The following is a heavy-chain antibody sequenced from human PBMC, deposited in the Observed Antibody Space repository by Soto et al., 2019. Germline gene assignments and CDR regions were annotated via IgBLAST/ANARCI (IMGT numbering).Heavy chain of an antibody. CDR3: SRVTAMGQEFDS. Sequence: SETLSLTCTVSGGSISSGDHYWSWTRQPPGKGLEWIGYIYYSGSTYYNKSLKSRVTISVDTPENQFSLKLNSVTAADTAVYYCSRVTAMGQEFDSWGQGTLVTVSS. J-gene: IGHJ4*02. CDR1: GGSISSGDHY. CDR2: IYYSGST. D-gene: IGHD5-18*01. V-gene: IGHV4-30-4*01.